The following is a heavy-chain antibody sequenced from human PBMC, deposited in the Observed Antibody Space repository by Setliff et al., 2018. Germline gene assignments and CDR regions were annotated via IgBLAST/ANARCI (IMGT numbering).Heavy chain of an antibody. CDR2: IYFNGNT. J-gene: IGHJ4*02. Sequence: KPSETLSLTCSVSGGSISSSDHYWGWLRQPPGKGLEWIANIYFNGNTNRKPSLKSRVTISIDTSKNQFSLRLSSVTAADTATYYCARVRVVQGYYEFDSWGQGTLVTVSS. CDR1: GGSISSSDHY. CDR3: ARVRVVQGYYEFDS. V-gene: IGHV4-39*07. D-gene: IGHD3-16*01.